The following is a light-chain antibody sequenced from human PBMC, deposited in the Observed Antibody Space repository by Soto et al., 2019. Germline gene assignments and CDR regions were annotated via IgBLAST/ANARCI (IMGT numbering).Light chain of an antibody. V-gene: IGKV3D-20*01. CDR3: QQYGSSPLT. J-gene: IGKJ4*01. CDR2: DAS. Sequence: EIVLTQSPATLSLSPGERATLSCGASQSLSSAYLAWYQLKPGLAPRLLIYDASNRATGIPDRFSGSGSGADFSLTIGRLEPEDFAVYYCQQYGSSPLTFGGGTKVDIK. CDR1: QSLSSAY.